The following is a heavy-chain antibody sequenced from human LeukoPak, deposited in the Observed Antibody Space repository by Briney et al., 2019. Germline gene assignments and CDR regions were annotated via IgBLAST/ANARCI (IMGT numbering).Heavy chain of an antibody. CDR3: AKDRVGARYYFDY. CDR1: GFPFSSYG. V-gene: IGHV3-30*18. J-gene: IGHJ4*02. Sequence: GGSLRLSCAASGFPFSSYGMHWVRQAPGKGLEWVAVISYDGSNKYYADSVKGRFTISRDNSKNTLYLQMNSQRAEDTAVYYCAKDRVGARYYFDYWGQGTLVTVSS. D-gene: IGHD1-26*01. CDR2: ISYDGSNK.